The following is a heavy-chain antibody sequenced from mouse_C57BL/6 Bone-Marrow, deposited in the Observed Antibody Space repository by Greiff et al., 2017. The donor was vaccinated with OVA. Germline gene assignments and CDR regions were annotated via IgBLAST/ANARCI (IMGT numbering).Heavy chain of an antibody. D-gene: IGHD1-1*01. CDR1: GFTFSDYG. Sequence: EVKLMESGGGLVKPGGSLKLSCAASGFTFSDYGMHWVRQAPEKGLEWVAYISSGGSTTYYADTVKGRFTISRDNAKNTLFLQMTSLRSEDTAIYYCAITYYGSSPFAYWGQGTLVTVSA. V-gene: IGHV5-17*01. CDR3: AITYYGSSPFAY. CDR2: ISSGGSTT. J-gene: IGHJ3*01.